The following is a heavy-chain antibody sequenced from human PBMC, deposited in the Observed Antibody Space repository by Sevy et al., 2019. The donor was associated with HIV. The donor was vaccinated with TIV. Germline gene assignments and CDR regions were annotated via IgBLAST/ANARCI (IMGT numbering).Heavy chain of an antibody. V-gene: IGHV3-30-3*01. CDR1: GFSFSHYA. Sequence: QLGGPLRLSCAVSGFSFSHYAFHWVGQARGKGLEWVSLISYDGTYKYYADSVKGRFTISRDNSKNTLYLQMNSLRGNDTGVYYCARVAVSYSTNDCYHRFDYWGPGALVTVSS. CDR2: ISYDGTYK. J-gene: IGHJ4*02. D-gene: IGHD2-8*01. CDR3: ARVAVSYSTNDCYHRFDY.